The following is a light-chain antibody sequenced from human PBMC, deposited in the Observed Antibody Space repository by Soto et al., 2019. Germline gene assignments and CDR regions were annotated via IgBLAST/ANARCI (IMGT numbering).Light chain of an antibody. J-gene: IGKJ1*01. CDR2: DAS. CDR3: QKLSNWRRT. CDR1: QSISTY. Sequence: EIVLTQSPATLSLSPGKRATLSCRASQSISTYLAWYQQKPGQAPRLLIYDASNRATGIPARFSGSGSGTDFTLTISSLEPEDFAVYYCQKLSNWRRTFGQGTKVEIK. V-gene: IGKV3-11*01.